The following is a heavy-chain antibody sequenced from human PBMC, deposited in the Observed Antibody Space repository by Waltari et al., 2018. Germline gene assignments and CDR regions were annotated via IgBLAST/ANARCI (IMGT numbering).Heavy chain of an antibody. D-gene: IGHD6-13*01. Sequence: QVQLQESGPGLVKPSETLSLTCAVSGYSISSGYYWGWIRQPPGKGLEWIGSIYHCRTTSSNPSLRSRVTISVDTSKNQFSLKLSSVTAADTAVYYCARRAAIAATGPTYYMDVWGKGTTVTVSS. V-gene: IGHV4-38-2*01. CDR2: IYHCRTT. J-gene: IGHJ6*03. CDR3: ARRAAIAATGPTYYMDV. CDR1: GYSISSGYY.